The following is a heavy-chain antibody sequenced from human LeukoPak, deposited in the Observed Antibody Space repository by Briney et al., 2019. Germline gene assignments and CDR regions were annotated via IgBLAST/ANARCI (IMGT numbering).Heavy chain of an antibody. CDR3: ARGLLWFGELLFNRNFDY. CDR1: GYTFTGYY. Sequence: GASVKVSCKASGYTFTGYYMHWVRQAPGQGLEWMGWINPNSGGTNYAQRFQGRVTITRDTSISTAYMELSRLRSDDTAVYYCARGLLWFGELLFNRNFDYWGQGTLVTVSS. J-gene: IGHJ4*02. CDR2: INPNSGGT. D-gene: IGHD3-10*01. V-gene: IGHV1-2*02.